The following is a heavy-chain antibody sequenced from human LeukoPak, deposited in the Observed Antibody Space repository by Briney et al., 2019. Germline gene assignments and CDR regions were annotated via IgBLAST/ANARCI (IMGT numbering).Heavy chain of an antibody. V-gene: IGHV3-33*06. J-gene: IGHJ4*02. CDR2: IWFDGTEGPDK. CDR3: AKEAGSGWRYFDN. D-gene: IGHD6-19*01. CDR1: GFNFRTFA. Sequence: PGGSLRLSCAASGFNFRTFAIDWVRQAPGKGLEWVAAIWFDGTEGPDKNYADSVRGRFLISRDDSKNTLFLQMNNLRAEDTAVYYCAKEAGSGWRYFDNWGQGTLVTVSS.